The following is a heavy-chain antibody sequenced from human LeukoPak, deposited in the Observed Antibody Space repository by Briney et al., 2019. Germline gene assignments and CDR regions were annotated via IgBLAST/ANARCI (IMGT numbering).Heavy chain of an antibody. CDR2: INPNSGGT. CDR1: GYTFTGYY. V-gene: IGHV1-2*02. Sequence: ASVKVSCKASGYTFTGYYMHWVRQAPGRGLEWMGWINPNSGGTNYAQKFQGRVTMTRDTSISTAYMELSRLRSDDTAVYYCARVEGAPYTYYFDYWGQGTLVTVSS. D-gene: IGHD3-16*01. J-gene: IGHJ4*02. CDR3: ARVEGAPYTYYFDY.